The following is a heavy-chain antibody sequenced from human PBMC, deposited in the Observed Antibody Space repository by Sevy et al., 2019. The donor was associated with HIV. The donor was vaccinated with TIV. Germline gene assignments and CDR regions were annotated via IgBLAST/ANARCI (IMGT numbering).Heavy chain of an antibody. CDR3: ARRDYYGYSDS. Sequence: SETLSLTCTVSGGSIGSSNYYWGWIRQPPGKGLEWIGTIYYSGSAYYNSSLKSRVTIFIDTSNNQFSLRLSSVTAADTAVYYCARRDYYGYSDSWGQGTLVTVSS. CDR2: IYYSGSA. V-gene: IGHV4-39*01. CDR1: GGSIGSSNYY. J-gene: IGHJ4*02. D-gene: IGHD3-3*01.